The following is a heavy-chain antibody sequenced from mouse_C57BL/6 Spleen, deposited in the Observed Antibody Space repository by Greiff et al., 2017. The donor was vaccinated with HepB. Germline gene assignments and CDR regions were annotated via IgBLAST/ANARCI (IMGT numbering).Heavy chain of an antibody. D-gene: IGHD3-2*02. J-gene: IGHJ4*01. CDR3: TTSGTAQATFYYAMDY. CDR1: GFNIKDDY. Sequence: EVQLQQSGAELVRPGASVKLSCTASGFNIKDDYMHWVKQRPEQGLEWIGWIDPENGDTEYASKFQGKATITADTSSNTAYLQLSSLTSEDTAVYSCTTSGTAQATFYYAMDYWGQGTSVTVSS. V-gene: IGHV14-4*01. CDR2: IDPENGDT.